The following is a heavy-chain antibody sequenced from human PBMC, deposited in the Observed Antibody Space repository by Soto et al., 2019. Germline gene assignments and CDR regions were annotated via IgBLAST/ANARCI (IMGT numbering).Heavy chain of an antibody. V-gene: IGHV3-48*02. J-gene: IGHJ4*02. Sequence: GGSPRLSCAASGFTFSSYSMNWVRQAPGKGLEWVSYISSSSSSIYYADSVKGRFTISRDNAKNSLYLQMNSLRDEDTAVYYCARDYEYWSGYYKGFDYWGQGTLVTVSS. CDR3: ARDYEYWSGYYKGFDY. CDR1: GFTFSSYS. CDR2: ISSSSSSI. D-gene: IGHD3-3*01.